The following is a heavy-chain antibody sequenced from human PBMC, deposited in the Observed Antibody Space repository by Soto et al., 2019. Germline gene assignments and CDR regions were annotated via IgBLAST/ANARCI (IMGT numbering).Heavy chain of an antibody. D-gene: IGHD6-19*01. Sequence: ASVKVSCKASGYTFTGYYMHWVRQAPGQGLEWMGWINPNSGGTNYAQKFQGWVTMTRDTSISTAYMELSRLRSDDTAVYCCAREAVAGNYYGMDVWGQGTTVTVSS. J-gene: IGHJ6*02. CDR2: INPNSGGT. V-gene: IGHV1-2*04. CDR1: GYTFTGYY. CDR3: AREAVAGNYYGMDV.